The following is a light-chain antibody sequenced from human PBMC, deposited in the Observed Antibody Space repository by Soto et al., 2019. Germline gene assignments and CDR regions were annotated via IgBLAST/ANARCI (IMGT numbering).Light chain of an antibody. CDR1: QGISSY. CDR3: QQLNSYPRGLT. J-gene: IGKJ4*01. Sequence: DLQLTQSPSFLSASVGDRVTITCRASQGISSYLAWYQQKPGKAPKLLIYAASTLQSGVPSRFSGSGSGTEFTLTISSLQPEDFATYYCQQLNSYPRGLTFGGGTKVEIK. V-gene: IGKV1-9*01. CDR2: AAS.